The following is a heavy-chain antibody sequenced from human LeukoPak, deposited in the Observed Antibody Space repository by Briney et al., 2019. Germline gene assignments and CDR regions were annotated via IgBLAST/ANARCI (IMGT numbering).Heavy chain of an antibody. CDR3: ARDLGNTGWYTFDY. CDR1: GDSVSSNNGA. J-gene: IGHJ4*02. CDR2: TYYRSKWYN. D-gene: IGHD6-19*01. Sequence: SQTLSVTCAISGDSVSSNNGAWNWIRQSPSRGLEWLGRTYYRSKWYNDYAGSLNGRITISPDTSKYQFSLHLNSVTPEDTAVYYCARDLGNTGWYTFDYWGQGILVTVSS. V-gene: IGHV6-1*01.